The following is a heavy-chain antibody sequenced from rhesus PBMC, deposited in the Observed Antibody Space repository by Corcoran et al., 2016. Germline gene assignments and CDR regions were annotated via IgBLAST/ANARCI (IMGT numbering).Heavy chain of an antibody. CDR2: IYWDDDK. J-gene: IGHJ4*01. CDR3: ARRQPTVAFDY. Sequence: QVTLKESGPALVKPTQTLTLTCTFSGFSISTSGMGVGWLRQPPGKALDWLALIYWDDDKYYNTSRRSRLTISKDTSTSQVVFTMTNMDPVDTATYFCARRQPTVAFDYWGQGVLVTVSS. CDR1: GFSISTSGMG. V-gene: IGHV2-174*01. D-gene: IGHD4-29*01.